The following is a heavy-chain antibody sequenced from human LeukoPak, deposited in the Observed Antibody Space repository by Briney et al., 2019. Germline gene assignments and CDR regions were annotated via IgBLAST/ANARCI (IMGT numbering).Heavy chain of an antibody. Sequence: GWSVRLSCAASGFPFSSHGMSWVRQAPGKGLEWVSGIIGGGGSTYYADSVRGRFTISGDNSRNTLFLQMNSLRAEDTAVYYCAHGAMYQLDYWGQGTLVTVSS. D-gene: IGHD2-2*01. CDR3: AHGAMYQLDY. V-gene: IGHV3-23*01. CDR1: GFPFSSHG. CDR2: IIGGGGST. J-gene: IGHJ4*02.